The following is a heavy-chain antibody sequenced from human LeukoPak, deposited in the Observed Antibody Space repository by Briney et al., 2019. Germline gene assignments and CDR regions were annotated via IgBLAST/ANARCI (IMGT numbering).Heavy chain of an antibody. Sequence: GGSLRLSCAAPGFTFSSYSMNWVRQAPGKGLEWVSSISSSSYIYYADSVKGRFTISRDNAKNSLYLQMNSLRAEDTAVYYCARFGREAPDYWGQGTLVTVSS. V-gene: IGHV3-21*01. CDR3: ARFGREAPDY. CDR2: ISSSSYI. J-gene: IGHJ4*02. D-gene: IGHD3-16*01. CDR1: GFTFSSYS.